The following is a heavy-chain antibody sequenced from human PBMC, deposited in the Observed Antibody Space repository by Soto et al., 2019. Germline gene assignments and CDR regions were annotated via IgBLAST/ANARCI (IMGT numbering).Heavy chain of an antibody. CDR2: IYPGDSDT. D-gene: IGHD1-26*01. CDR1: GYSFTSYW. V-gene: IGHV5-51*01. CDR3: ARNTWSSGSPAAFDY. J-gene: IGHJ4*02. Sequence: GESLKLSCKGSGYSFTSYWMGWVGQMPEKGLEWVGIIYPGDSDTRYSPSFQGQVTISADRSLGTAYLQWGGLKASDTAMYYCARNTWSSGSPAAFDYWGQGTQVTVYS.